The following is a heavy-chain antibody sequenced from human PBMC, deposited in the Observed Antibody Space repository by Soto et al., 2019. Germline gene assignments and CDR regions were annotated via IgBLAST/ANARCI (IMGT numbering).Heavy chain of an antibody. Sequence: SLRPSRGASGYIFSVSYINCILQAPGKGLDWVSYISGDGRTRDYADSVKGRFTISRDNAKNSVFLQMNSLRAEDAALYYCARALFFYTGYPGYWGQGTMVTGSS. CDR3: ARALFFYTGYPGY. V-gene: IGHV3-11*01. CDR1: GYIFSVSY. D-gene: IGHD5-12*01. J-gene: IGHJ4*02. CDR2: ISGDGRTR.